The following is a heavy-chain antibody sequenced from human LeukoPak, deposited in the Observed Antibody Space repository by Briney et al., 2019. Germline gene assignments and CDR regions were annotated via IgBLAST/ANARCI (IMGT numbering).Heavy chain of an antibody. CDR2: TGLESVHT. J-gene: IGHJ4*02. Sequence: TGGSLRLSCAASRFTFTLHAMSWVRQAPGKGLEWVSTTGLESVHTLCADSVQGRFTVSRDNSRNTLDLQMDNLRVDDTAIYYCVRGDDIGKHPTRAYYFHIWGQGTLVSVSS. CDR3: VRGDDIGKHPTRAYYFHI. CDR1: RFTFTLHA. D-gene: IGHD2/OR15-2a*01. V-gene: IGHV3-23*01.